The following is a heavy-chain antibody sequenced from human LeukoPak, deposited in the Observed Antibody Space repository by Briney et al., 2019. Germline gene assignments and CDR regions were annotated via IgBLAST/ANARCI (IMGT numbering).Heavy chain of an antibody. J-gene: IGHJ2*01. CDR3: ARDNLAPYWYFDL. Sequence: GGSLRLSCAASGSTVSGNYFSWVRQTPGKGLEWVSVIYSDGITYYTDSVKGRFTFSRDNSKNTLHLQMNSLRDEDTAVYYCARDNLAPYWYFDLWGRGTLVTVSS. CDR1: GSTVSGNY. D-gene: IGHD1-14*01. CDR2: IYSDGIT. V-gene: IGHV3-53*01.